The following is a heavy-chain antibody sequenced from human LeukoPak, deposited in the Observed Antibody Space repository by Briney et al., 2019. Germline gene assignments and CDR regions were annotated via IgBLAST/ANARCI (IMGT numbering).Heavy chain of an antibody. J-gene: IGHJ4*02. CDR1: GFTVISNL. Sequence: GGSLTLSCAASGFTVISNLMTWVRQSPGRGLEWLSSIYSGGATYYADSVKGRFTISRDHSNNSVSLQMTNLRVEDTAVYYCAKMFGEPNLVPDYWGQGTLVTVSS. CDR3: AKMFGEPNLVPDY. CDR2: IYSGGAT. D-gene: IGHD3-10*02. V-gene: IGHV3-53*01.